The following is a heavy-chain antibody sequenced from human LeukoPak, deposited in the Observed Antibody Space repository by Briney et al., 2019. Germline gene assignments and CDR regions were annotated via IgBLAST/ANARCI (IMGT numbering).Heavy chain of an antibody. V-gene: IGHV3-11*06. CDR1: GFTFSDYY. Sequence: GGSLRLSCAASGFTFSDYYMSWIRQAPGKGLEWVSYISSSRSDTKYEDSVKGRFTISRDKAKNSLYLQMSSLRAEDTAVYYCARGYCNGGDCYFADWGQGTLVTVSS. CDR2: ISSSRSDT. D-gene: IGHD2-8*02. J-gene: IGHJ4*02. CDR3: ARGYCNGGDCYFAD.